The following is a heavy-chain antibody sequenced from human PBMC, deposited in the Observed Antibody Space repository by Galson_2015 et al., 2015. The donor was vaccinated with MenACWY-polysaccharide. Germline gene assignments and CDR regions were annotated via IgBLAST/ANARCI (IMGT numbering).Heavy chain of an antibody. Sequence: SVKVSCKASGYTFIGYYMHWVRQAPGQGLEWMRWINPNNGGTDFARKFRGRITMTRDTSISTAYMELNRLTSDGTAVYYCAREQDSRSLDYWGQGTLVTVSS. CDR2: INPNNGGT. V-gene: IGHV1-2*02. D-gene: IGHD4-11*01. CDR1: GYTFIGYY. J-gene: IGHJ4*02. CDR3: AREQDSRSLDY.